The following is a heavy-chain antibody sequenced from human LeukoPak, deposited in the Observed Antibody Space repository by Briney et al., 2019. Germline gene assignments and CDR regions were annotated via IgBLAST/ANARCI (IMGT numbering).Heavy chain of an antibody. CDR3: TRVVLVGTTYSYFDY. D-gene: IGHD1-26*01. Sequence: GGSLRLSCAASGFTFSDHYMDWVRQAPGKGLEWVGRTRKKTNSYTTEYAASVKGGFTISRDDSKNSLYLQMNSLKAEDTAVYYCTRVVLVGTTYSYFDYWGQGTLVTVSS. CDR2: TRKKTNSYTT. J-gene: IGHJ4*02. CDR1: GFTFSDHY. V-gene: IGHV3-72*01.